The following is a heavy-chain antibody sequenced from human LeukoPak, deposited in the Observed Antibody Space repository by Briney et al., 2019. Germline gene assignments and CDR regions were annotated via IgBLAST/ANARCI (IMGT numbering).Heavy chain of an antibody. CDR2: IRYDGSNK. CDR3: AKDFSLVVTTRTFDY. V-gene: IGHV3-30*02. J-gene: IGHJ4*02. Sequence: GGSLRLSCAASGFTFSSYGMHWVRQAPGKGLEWVAFIRYDGSNKYYADSVKGRFTISRGNSKNTLYLQMNSLRAEDTAVYYCAKDFSLVVTTRTFDYWGQGTLVTVSS. D-gene: IGHD5-12*01. CDR1: GFTFSSYG.